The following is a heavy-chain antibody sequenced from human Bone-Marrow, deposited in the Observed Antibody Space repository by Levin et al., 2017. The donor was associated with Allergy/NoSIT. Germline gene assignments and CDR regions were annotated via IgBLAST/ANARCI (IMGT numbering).Heavy chain of an antibody. CDR2: ISGSGDST. CDR3: AKDRDFYGSGSLGN. J-gene: IGHJ4*02. V-gene: IGHV3-23*01. D-gene: IGHD3-10*01. CDR1: GFTFSNSA. Sequence: LSLTCAASGFTFSNSAMSWVRQAPGKGLEWVSGISGSGDSTYDGDSVKGRFTISRDNSKNTLYLQMNSLRAEDTAVYYCAKDRDFYGSGSLGNWGQGTLVTVSS.